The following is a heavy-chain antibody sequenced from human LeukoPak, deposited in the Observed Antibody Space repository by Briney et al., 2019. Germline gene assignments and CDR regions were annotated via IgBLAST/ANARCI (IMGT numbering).Heavy chain of an antibody. Sequence: GGSLRLSCAASGFTFSTFAMIWVRQPPGKGLEWVSAISGSGSTTYYAGPVKGRFTISRDNSKNTLYLQMNSLRAEDTAVYYCAKDWDQLLYYFDYWGQGTLVTVSS. CDR2: ISGSGSTT. J-gene: IGHJ4*02. V-gene: IGHV3-23*01. CDR3: AKDWDQLLYYFDY. D-gene: IGHD2-2*01. CDR1: GFTFSTFA.